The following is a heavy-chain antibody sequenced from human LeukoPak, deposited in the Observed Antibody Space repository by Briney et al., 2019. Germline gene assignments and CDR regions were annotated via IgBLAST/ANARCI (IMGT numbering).Heavy chain of an antibody. J-gene: IGHJ4*02. CDR1: GGSISSSSYY. Sequence: PSETLSLTCTVSGGSISSSSYYWGWIRQPPGKGLEWIGSIYYSGSTYYNPSLKSRVTISVDTSKNQFSLKLSSVTAADTAVYYCARGHSGYSYGIDYWGQGTLVTVSS. D-gene: IGHD5-18*01. V-gene: IGHV4-39*07. CDR2: IYYSGST. CDR3: ARGHSGYSYGIDY.